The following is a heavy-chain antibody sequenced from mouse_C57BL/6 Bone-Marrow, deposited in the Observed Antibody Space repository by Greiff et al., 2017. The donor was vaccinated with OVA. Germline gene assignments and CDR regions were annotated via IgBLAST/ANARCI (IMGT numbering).Heavy chain of an antibody. J-gene: IGHJ2*01. CDR2: IYPGDGDT. D-gene: IGHD3-2*02. CDR1: GYAFSSYW. Sequence: QVQLQQSGAELVKPGASVKISCKASGYAFSSYWMNWVKQRPGKGLEWIGQIYPGDGDTNYNGKFKGKATLTADKSSSTAYMQLSSLTSEDSAVYFCARRGQLRLSFDYWGQGTTLTVSS. V-gene: IGHV1-80*01. CDR3: ARRGQLRLSFDY.